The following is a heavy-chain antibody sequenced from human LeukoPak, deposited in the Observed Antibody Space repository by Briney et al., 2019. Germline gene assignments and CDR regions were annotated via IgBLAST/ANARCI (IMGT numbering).Heavy chain of an antibody. CDR3: ARDASVAGRGYFDY. J-gene: IGHJ4*02. D-gene: IGHD6-19*01. CDR1: GGSISSSS. V-gene: IGHV3-21*01. Sequence: PSETLSLTCTVSGGSISSSSYYWGWIRQAPGKGLEWVSSISSSSSYIYYADSVKGRFTISRDNAKNSLYLQMNSLRAEDTAVYYCARDASVAGRGYFDYWGQGTLVTVSS. CDR2: ISSSSSYI.